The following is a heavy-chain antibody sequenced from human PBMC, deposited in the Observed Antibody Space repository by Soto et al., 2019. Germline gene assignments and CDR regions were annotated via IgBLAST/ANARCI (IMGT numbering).Heavy chain of an antibody. V-gene: IGHV4-30-4*01. CDR2: IYYSGFT. D-gene: IGHD4-4*01. J-gene: IGHJ4*02. CDR1: GGSISSGDYY. CDR3: ARSDNYVPFDH. Sequence: QVQLQESGPGLVKPSQTLSLTCTVSGGSISSGDYYWGWIRQPPGKGLEWIGYIYYSGFTYYNPSLNSRLTMSVDTSKNQFSLKLSSVIAADTAVYYCARSDNYVPFDHWGQGTLVTVSS.